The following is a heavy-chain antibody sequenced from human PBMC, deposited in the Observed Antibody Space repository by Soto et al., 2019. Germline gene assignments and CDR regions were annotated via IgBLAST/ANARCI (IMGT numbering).Heavy chain of an antibody. Sequence: GGSLRLSCAPSGFIFSNYAMSCVRQARGKGLEWVSAISGSGADTYYTESVKGRLTISRDNFKNTLYLQMKSLRAEDTAVYYCAKDPYYYDSSGYVGYGMEVWGQGTTVTVSS. CDR2: ISGSGADT. CDR1: GFIFSNYA. J-gene: IGHJ6*02. CDR3: AKDPYYYDSSGYVGYGMEV. V-gene: IGHV3-23*01. D-gene: IGHD3-22*01.